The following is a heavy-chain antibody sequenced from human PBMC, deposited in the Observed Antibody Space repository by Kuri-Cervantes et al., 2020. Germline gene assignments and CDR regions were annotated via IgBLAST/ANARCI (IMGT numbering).Heavy chain of an antibody. CDR1: GFTLSDYY. V-gene: IGHV3-23*01. D-gene: IGHD3-22*01. Sequence: LSLTCAASGFTLSDYYMSWIRQAPGKGLEWVSAISGSGGSTYYADSVKGRFTISRDNSKNTLYLQMNSLRAEDTAVYYCAKVSSGYWLFDYWGQGTLVTVSS. CDR3: AKVSSGYWLFDY. CDR2: ISGSGGST. J-gene: IGHJ4*02.